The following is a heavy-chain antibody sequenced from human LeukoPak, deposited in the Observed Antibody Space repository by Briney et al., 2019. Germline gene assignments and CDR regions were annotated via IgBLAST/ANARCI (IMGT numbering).Heavy chain of an antibody. Sequence: ASVKVSCKASGYTFTSYAMNWVRQAPGQGLEWMGIINPSGGSTSYAQKFQGRVTMTRDTSTSTVYMELSSLRSEDTAVYYCARADDYGDYLEAFDIWGQGTMVTVSS. CDR3: ARADDYGDYLEAFDI. D-gene: IGHD4-17*01. CDR1: GYTFTSYA. CDR2: INPSGGST. V-gene: IGHV1-46*01. J-gene: IGHJ3*02.